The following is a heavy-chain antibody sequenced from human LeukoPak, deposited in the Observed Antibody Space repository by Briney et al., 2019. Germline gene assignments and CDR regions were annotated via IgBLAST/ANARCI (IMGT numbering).Heavy chain of an antibody. Sequence: GGCLRLSCAVSGFTFSSSGMSWVRQAPGQGLEWVSGITSGGNTYYAASLKGRFTVSRDNSKNTLFLQMNSLRAEDTALYYCAKAYDSSPAEYWGQGTLVTVSS. CDR2: ITSGGNT. D-gene: IGHD3-22*01. J-gene: IGHJ4*02. CDR1: GFTFSSSG. CDR3: AKAYDSSPAEY. V-gene: IGHV3-23*01.